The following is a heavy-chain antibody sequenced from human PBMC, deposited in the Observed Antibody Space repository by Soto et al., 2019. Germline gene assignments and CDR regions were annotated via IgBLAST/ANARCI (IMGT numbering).Heavy chain of an antibody. D-gene: IGHD5-12*01. CDR1: RSTFKNYA. CDR3: AREDDYNYRYFNYGLDV. V-gene: IGHV3-30*03. Sequence: GGSLRLSCAASRSTFKNYALHWVRQAPGKGLEWVAVISFDGEKTYYADSVRGRFTISRDNFKNTLSLQMNNLRIEDAGVYFCAREDDYNYRYFNYGLDVCGQGTTVTVAS. J-gene: IGHJ6*02. CDR2: ISFDGEKT.